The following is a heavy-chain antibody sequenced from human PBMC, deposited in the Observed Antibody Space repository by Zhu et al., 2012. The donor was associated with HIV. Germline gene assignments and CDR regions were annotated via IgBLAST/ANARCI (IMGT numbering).Heavy chain of an antibody. V-gene: IGHV4-38-2*01. CDR1: GYSISSGYY. J-gene: IGHJ4*02. Sequence: QVQLQESGPGLVKPSETLSLTCAVSGYSISSGYYWGWIRQPPGRGLEWIGNIYHGGDTNYNPSLKSRVTISIDTSKNQFSLNLNSVTAADTAVYYCARGMAAVGTSLDYWGQGYWSPSPQ. CDR2: IYHGGDT. CDR3: ARGMAAVGTSLDY. D-gene: IGHD6-13*01.